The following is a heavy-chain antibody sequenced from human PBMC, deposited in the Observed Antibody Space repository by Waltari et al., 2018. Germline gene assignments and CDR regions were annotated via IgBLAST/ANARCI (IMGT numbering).Heavy chain of an antibody. Sequence: QVQLKESGPGLVKASGTLSLTCAVSGASVTNNNWWGWVRQSPGKGLEWIGEIFYSGGTNYRYNPSLKSRVTISVDESENRLSLKMNSVTAADTAMYYCARRSWSRSFDIWGQGIRVTVSS. J-gene: IGHJ4*02. CDR2: IFYSGGT. CDR1: GASVTNNNW. D-gene: IGHD6-13*01. CDR3: ARRSWSRSFDI. V-gene: IGHV4-4*02.